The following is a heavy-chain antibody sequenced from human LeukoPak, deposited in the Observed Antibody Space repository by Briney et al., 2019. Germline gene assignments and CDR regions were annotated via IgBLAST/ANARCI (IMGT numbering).Heavy chain of an antibody. D-gene: IGHD5-12*01. CDR3: AKDPYRASSGLVDY. CDR2: ISGSGGTT. V-gene: IGHV3-23*01. J-gene: IGHJ4*02. Sequence: GSLRLSCATSGFTFSNYAVSWVSQAPGKGLEWVSSISGSGGTTYYADSVKGRFTISRDNSKNTLYLQMNSLRAEDTAVYYCAKDPYRASSGLVDYWGQGTLVPVSS. CDR1: GFTFSNYA.